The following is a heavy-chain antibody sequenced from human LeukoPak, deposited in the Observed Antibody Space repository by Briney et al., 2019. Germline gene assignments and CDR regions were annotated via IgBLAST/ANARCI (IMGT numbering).Heavy chain of an antibody. CDR3: AKGSYYDILTGYLLG. V-gene: IGHV3-30*02. D-gene: IGHD3-9*01. CDR1: GFTFSSYS. Sequence: GGSLRLSCEASGFTFSSYSMHWVRQAPGKGLEWVAFIRYDGSNKYYPDSVKGRFTISRDNSKNTLYLQMNSLRAEDTALYYCAKGSYYDILTGYLLGWGQGTLVTVSS. CDR2: IRYDGSNK. J-gene: IGHJ4*02.